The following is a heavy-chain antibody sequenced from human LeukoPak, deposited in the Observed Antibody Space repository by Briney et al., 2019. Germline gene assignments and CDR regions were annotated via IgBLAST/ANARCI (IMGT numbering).Heavy chain of an antibody. V-gene: IGHV3-30-3*01. CDR3: ARDITFGGVID. CDR1: GFTFSSYA. CDR2: ISYDGSNK. D-gene: IGHD3-16*02. Sequence: GRSLRLSCAASGFTFSSYAMHWVRQAPGKGLEWVAVISYDGSNKYYADSVKGRFTISRDNSKNTLYPQMNSLRAEDTAVYYCARDITFGGVIDWGQGTLVTVSS. J-gene: IGHJ4*02.